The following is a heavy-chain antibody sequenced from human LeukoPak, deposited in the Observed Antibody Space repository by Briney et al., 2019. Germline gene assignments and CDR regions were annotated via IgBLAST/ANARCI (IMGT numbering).Heavy chain of an antibody. J-gene: IGHJ3*02. CDR1: GGSVSSGTYY. CDR2: IDYRGST. Sequence: KSSETLSLTCTVSGGSVSSGTYYWSWIRQPPGKGLEWIAYIDYRGSTTYNPSLRSRVTISVDTSRNQFSLKLYSVTAADTAVYYCARSRSGYSYDHAAFEIWGQGTMVTVSS. D-gene: IGHD5-18*01. CDR3: ARSRSGYSYDHAAFEI. V-gene: IGHV4-61*01.